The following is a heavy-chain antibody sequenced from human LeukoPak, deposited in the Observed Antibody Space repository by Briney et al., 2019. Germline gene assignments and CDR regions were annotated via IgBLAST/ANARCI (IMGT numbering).Heavy chain of an antibody. Sequence: PGGSLRLSCAAAGFTFSNYWMHWVRQAPGKGLVWVSRIKSDGRTNYTDSVKGRFTISRDNTKNTVYLQMNNLRADDTAVYFCARHDSFIPYWGQGTLVTVSS. J-gene: IGHJ4*02. D-gene: IGHD5-18*01. CDR2: IKSDGRT. CDR3: ARHDSFIPY. CDR1: GFTFSNYW. V-gene: IGHV3-74*01.